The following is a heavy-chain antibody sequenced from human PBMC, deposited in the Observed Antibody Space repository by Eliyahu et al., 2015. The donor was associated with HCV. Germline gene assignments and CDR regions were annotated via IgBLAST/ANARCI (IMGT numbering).Heavy chain of an antibody. Sequence: QVQLQESGPGLVQPSETLSLTCTVSGGSXSTYYWXWLRQPPGKGPXWXGXMXHSGSTTXNPXLKSRVTIALDTSKNQFSLKLSSVTAADTAVYYCASGGGGIAVAGTGGWFDPWGQGALVTVSS. CDR2: MXHSGST. V-gene: IGHV4-59*01. CDR1: GGSXSTYY. CDR3: ASGGGGIAVAGTGGWFDP. J-gene: IGHJ5*02. D-gene: IGHD6-19*01.